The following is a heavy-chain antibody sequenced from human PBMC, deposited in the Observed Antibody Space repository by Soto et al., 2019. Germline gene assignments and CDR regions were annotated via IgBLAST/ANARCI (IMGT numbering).Heavy chain of an antibody. CDR1: GGTFSSYA. D-gene: IGHD2-2*03. Sequence: GASVKVSCKASGGTFSSYAISWVRQAPGQGLEWMGGIIPIFGTANYAQKFQGRVTITADESTSTAYMELSSLRSEDTAVYYCARVGGYCSSTSCPTRIYYYYYYGMDVWDQGTTVTVSS. CDR2: IIPIFGTA. CDR3: ARVGGYCSSTSCPTRIYYYYYYGMDV. J-gene: IGHJ6*02. V-gene: IGHV1-69*13.